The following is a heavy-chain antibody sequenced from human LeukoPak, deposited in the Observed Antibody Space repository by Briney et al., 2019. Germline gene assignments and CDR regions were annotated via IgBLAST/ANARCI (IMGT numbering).Heavy chain of an antibody. Sequence: ASVKVSCKASGGTFSSYAISWVRQAPGQGLEWMGGIIPIFGTANYAQKFQGRVTITADESTSTAYMELSSLRSEDTAVYYCARLVFPFTVTTHNWFDPWGQGTLVTVSS. J-gene: IGHJ5*02. V-gene: IGHV1-69*13. CDR2: IIPIFGTA. CDR1: GGTFSSYA. D-gene: IGHD4-11*01. CDR3: ARLVFPFTVTTHNWFDP.